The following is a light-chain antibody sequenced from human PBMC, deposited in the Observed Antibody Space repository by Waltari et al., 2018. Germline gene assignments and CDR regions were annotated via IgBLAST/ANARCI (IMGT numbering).Light chain of an antibody. CDR2: AAS. Sequence: IVLTQSPGTLSLSPGERATLSGRARQSVSKYLAWYQQRPGQAPRLLIYAASTRATGIADRFSGSGLGTDFSLTISRVEPEDFAVYYCQNHERLPATFGQGTKVEIK. CDR3: QNHERLPAT. J-gene: IGKJ1*01. V-gene: IGKV3-20*01. CDR1: QSVSKY.